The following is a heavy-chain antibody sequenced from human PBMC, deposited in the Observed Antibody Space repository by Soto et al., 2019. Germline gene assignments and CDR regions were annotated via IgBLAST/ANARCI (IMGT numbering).Heavy chain of an antibody. Sequence: EVQLLESGGGLVQPGGSLRLSCAASGFTFSSYAMSWVRRAPGKGLEWVSAISGSGGSTYYADSVKGRFTIPRDNSKNTLYLQMNSLRAEDTAVYYCAKVDRYNWNGDAFDIWGQGTMVTVSS. CDR3: AKVDRYNWNGDAFDI. CDR1: GFTFSSYA. CDR2: ISGSGGST. J-gene: IGHJ3*02. D-gene: IGHD1-20*01. V-gene: IGHV3-23*01.